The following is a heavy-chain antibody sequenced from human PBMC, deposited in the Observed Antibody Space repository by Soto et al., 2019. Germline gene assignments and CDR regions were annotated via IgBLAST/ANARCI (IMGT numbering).Heavy chain of an antibody. V-gene: IGHV3-9*01. Sequence: PGGSLRLSCAASGFTFDDYAMHWVRQAPGKGLEWVSGISWNSGSIGYADSVKGRFTISRDNAKNSLYLQMNSLRAEDTALYYCAKDIERITIFGVVPSGAFDIWGQGTMVTVSS. CDR3: AKDIERITIFGVVPSGAFDI. J-gene: IGHJ3*02. D-gene: IGHD3-3*01. CDR1: GFTFDDYA. CDR2: ISWNSGSI.